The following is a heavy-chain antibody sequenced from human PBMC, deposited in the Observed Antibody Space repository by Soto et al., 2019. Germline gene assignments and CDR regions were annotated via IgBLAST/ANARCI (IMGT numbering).Heavy chain of an antibody. Sequence: QVELVQSGAEVKNPGASVTVSCKASGEFFTTYGISWVRQAPGQGLEWMGWISTYSTNTNYAPKFKGRLLLTADTSTPTAHMEVRRLRPDDTAVYYCARWSGRVRDYGGPFDYWGQGSLVTVSP. J-gene: IGHJ4*02. V-gene: IGHV1-18*04. CDR2: ISTYSTNT. D-gene: IGHD4-17*01. CDR3: ARWSGRVRDYGGPFDY. CDR1: GEFFTTYG.